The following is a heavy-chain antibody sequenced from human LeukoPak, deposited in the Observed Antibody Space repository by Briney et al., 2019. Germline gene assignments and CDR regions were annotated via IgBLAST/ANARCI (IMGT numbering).Heavy chain of an antibody. D-gene: IGHD5-18*01. CDR1: GGSFSGYY. CDR3: ARRGKYSYGYRDY. J-gene: IGHJ4*02. V-gene: IGHV4-34*01. Sequence: LETLSLTCAVSGGSFSGYYWSWIRQPPGKGLEWIGEINHSGGINYNPYLKSRVTISVDTSKLQFSLKLSSVTAADTAVYYCARRGKYSYGYRDYWGQGTLVSVSS. CDR2: INHSGGI.